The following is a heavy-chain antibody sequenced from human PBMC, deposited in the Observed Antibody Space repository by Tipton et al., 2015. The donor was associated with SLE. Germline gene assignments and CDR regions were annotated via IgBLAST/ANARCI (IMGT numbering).Heavy chain of an antibody. J-gene: IGHJ4*01. CDR1: GFTFIDYA. V-gene: IGHV3-23*03. Sequence: SLRLSCAASGFTFIDYAMSWVRQAPGKGLEWVSVIYSDGRDTFYADSVKGRFTISRDNSKNTLYLQMNSLRAEDTAVYYCAKDATLFGVYYFDNWGQGTLVTVSS. D-gene: IGHD3-3*01. CDR3: AKDATLFGVYYFDN. CDR2: IYSDGRDT.